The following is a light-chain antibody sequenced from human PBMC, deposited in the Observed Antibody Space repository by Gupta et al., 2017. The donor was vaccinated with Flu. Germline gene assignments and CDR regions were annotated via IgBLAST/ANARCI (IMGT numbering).Light chain of an antibody. J-gene: IGKJ1*01. CDR3: QQYNSPSGT. CDR1: QSVGRW. CDR2: EAS. V-gene: IGKV1-5*03. Sequence: DIQMTQSPSTLSASVGDRVTITCRASQSVGRWLAWYQQKPGKAPRLLIYEASNLESGVPSRFSGSGSETELTLTISSLQPDDFGTYYCQQYNSPSGTFGQGTKVEIK.